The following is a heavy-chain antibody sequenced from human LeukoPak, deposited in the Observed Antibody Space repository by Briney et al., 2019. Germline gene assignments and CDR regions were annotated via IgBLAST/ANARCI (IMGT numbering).Heavy chain of an antibody. D-gene: IGHD5-18*01. V-gene: IGHV3-23*01. CDR2: ITARDSSA. J-gene: IGHJ3*01. CDR1: GFTFSSYL. Sequence: GGSLRLSCAASGFTFSSYLMRWVRQAPGTGLEWVSSITARDSSAFYADSVKGRFTISRDNSKNTMYLQRNGLRAEDTAIYYCTKAMEVGGGAFDVWGQGTMVTVSS. CDR3: TKAMEVGGGAFDV.